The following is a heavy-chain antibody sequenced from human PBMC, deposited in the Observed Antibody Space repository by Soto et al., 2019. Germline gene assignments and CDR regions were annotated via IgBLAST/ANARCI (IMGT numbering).Heavy chain of an antibody. J-gene: IGHJ6*03. Sequence: SETLSLTCTVSGGSIDSYHWSWIRQSPGRGLEWIGYIYNSGNTNYNPSLKSRVTISVDTSKNQFSLKLSSVTAADTAVYYCARGPKRIAARRSYYYYYMDVWGKGTTVTVSS. D-gene: IGHD6-6*01. V-gene: IGHV4-59*12. CDR3: ARGPKRIAARRSYYYYYMDV. CDR2: IYNSGNT. CDR1: GGSIDSYH.